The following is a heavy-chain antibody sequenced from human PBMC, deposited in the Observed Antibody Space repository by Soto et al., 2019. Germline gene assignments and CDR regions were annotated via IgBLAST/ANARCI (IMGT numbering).Heavy chain of an antibody. CDR2: ITGDGSST. V-gene: IGHV3-74*01. Sequence: EVQLVESGGGLVQPGGSLRLSCAASGFTFSNYWMHWVRQVPGKGLVWVARITGDGSSTNYADSVKGRFTISRDKAQHTLFVQINSLTAADTPVYSCARGIPGHYAFDVWRQGTMGTVSS. J-gene: IGHJ3*01. CDR3: ARGIPGHYAFDV. D-gene: IGHD1-1*01. CDR1: GFTFSNYW.